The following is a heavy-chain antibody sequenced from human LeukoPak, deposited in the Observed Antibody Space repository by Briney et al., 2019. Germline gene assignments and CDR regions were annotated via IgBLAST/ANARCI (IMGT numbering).Heavy chain of an antibody. CDR3: ARASRRVEAVTTLAWYFDL. D-gene: IGHD4-17*01. J-gene: IGHJ2*01. Sequence: ASVKVSCKASGYTFTSYYMHWVRQAPGQGLEWMGWISGYNGKTDYAQKLQGRVTMTTDTSSSTAYMELGSLRSDDTAVYYCARASRRVEAVTTLAWYFDLWGRGTLVTVSS. CDR1: GYTFTSYY. V-gene: IGHV1-18*04. CDR2: ISGYNGKT.